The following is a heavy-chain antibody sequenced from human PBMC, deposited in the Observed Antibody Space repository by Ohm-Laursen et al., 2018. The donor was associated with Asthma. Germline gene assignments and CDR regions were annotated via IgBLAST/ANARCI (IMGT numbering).Heavy chain of an antibody. Sequence: SQTLSLTCTVSGGSISSGGYYWSWIRQHPGKGLEWIGYIYYSGSTYYNPSLKSRVTISVDTSKNQFSLKLSSVTAADTAVYYCARVRKRSDSRIDYFDYWGQGTLVTVSS. J-gene: IGHJ4*02. CDR3: ARVRKRSDSRIDYFDY. D-gene: IGHD2-15*01. CDR2: IYYSGST. CDR1: GGSISSGGYY. V-gene: IGHV4-31*03.